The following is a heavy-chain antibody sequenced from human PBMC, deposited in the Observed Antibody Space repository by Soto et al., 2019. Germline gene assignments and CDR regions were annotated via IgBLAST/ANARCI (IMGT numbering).Heavy chain of an antibody. CDR3: AKVRRDGDFMHILVVDF. J-gene: IGHJ4*02. V-gene: IGHV3-30*18. Sequence: QVGLVESGGGVVQPGGSLRLSCATSGLRLSSYAMHWVSQAPGKGLEWVALMSYDESKKYYADSVKGRFTISRDTSKNTLVLEMNNLRVEDTAVYYCAKVRRDGDFMHILVVDFWGQGALVTVSS. D-gene: IGHD2-15*01. CDR1: GLRLSSYA. CDR2: MSYDESKK.